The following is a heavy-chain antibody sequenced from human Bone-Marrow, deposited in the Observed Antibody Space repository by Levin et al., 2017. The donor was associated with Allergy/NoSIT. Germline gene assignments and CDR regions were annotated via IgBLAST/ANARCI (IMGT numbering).Heavy chain of an antibody. CDR3: AHGLY. CDR1: GFTFDTYA. J-gene: IGHJ4*02. V-gene: IGHV3-23*01. D-gene: IGHD2-2*02. Sequence: GESLKISCAASGFTFDTYAMSWVRQAPGKGLHWVSSISRGGKDTYYADSVRGRFIISRDNSKKMVFLQMNSLRSEDTGFYFCAHGLYWGQGVLVTVSS. CDR2: ISRGGKDT.